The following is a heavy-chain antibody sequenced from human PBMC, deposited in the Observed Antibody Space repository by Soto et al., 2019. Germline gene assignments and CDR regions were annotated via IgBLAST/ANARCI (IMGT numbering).Heavy chain of an antibody. V-gene: IGHV1-18*04. CDR1: GYTFIDYG. D-gene: IGHD2-2*02. Sequence: ASVKVSCKASGYTFIDYGISWVRQAPGQGLEWMGWISVYNGDTKYAQKLQGRVTMTTDTSTSTAYMELRSLRSDDTAVYFCARVPVVIPAALRPFFGYWGQGTLVTVSS. CDR2: ISVYNGDT. CDR3: ARVPVVIPAALRPFFGY. J-gene: IGHJ4*02.